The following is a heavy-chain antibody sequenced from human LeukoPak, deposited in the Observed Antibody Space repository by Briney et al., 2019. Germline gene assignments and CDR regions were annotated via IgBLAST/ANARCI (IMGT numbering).Heavy chain of an antibody. Sequence: SVKVSCKASGGTFNSYAISWVRQAPGRGLEWMGRIIPMYGTTNYAQRFQGRVTISADKSTSTAYMELSSLTSEDTAVYYCASGTHIYRGPNFFFDYWGQGTLVTVSS. CDR2: IIPMYGTT. V-gene: IGHV1-69*06. J-gene: IGHJ4*02. CDR3: ASGTHIYRGPNFFFDY. D-gene: IGHD2-21*01. CDR1: GGTFNSYA.